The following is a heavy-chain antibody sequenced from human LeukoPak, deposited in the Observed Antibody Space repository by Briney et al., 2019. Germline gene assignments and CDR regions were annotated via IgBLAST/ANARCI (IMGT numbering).Heavy chain of an antibody. Sequence: PGGSLRLSCAASGFTFSNFAMSWVRQAPGKGLEWVSSISSSSSYIYYADSVKGRFTISRDNAKNSLYLQMNSLRAEDTAVYYCARVRYYDSSGYYFDYWGQGTLVTVSS. D-gene: IGHD3-22*01. J-gene: IGHJ4*02. CDR3: ARVRYYDSSGYYFDY. CDR2: ISSSSSYI. V-gene: IGHV3-21*01. CDR1: GFTFSNFA.